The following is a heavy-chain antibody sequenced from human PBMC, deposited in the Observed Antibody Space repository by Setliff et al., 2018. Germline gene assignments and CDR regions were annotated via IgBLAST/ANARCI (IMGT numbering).Heavy chain of an antibody. D-gene: IGHD6-13*01. Sequence: ESGPTLVNPTQTLTLTCTFSGFSLNTSGMRVSWIRQPPGKALEWLARIDWDDDKFYSTSLKTRLTISKDTSKKQVVLTMTNTDPVDTATYYCARISASSSHFDYWGPGTLVTVSS. V-gene: IGHV2-70*04. CDR2: IDWDDDK. J-gene: IGHJ4*02. CDR3: ARISASSSHFDY. CDR1: GFSLNTSGMR.